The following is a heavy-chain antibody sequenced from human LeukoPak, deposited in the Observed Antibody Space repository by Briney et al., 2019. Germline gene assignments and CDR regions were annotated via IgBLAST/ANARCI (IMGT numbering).Heavy chain of an antibody. Sequence: SETLSLTCTVSGVSISSSNSYWGWIRQPPGKGLEWIGSIYYSGNTYYNASLKSQVSISIDTSKNQFSLKLSSVTAADTAVYYCARHLWSWWIDYWGQGTLVTVSS. J-gene: IGHJ4*02. D-gene: IGHD2-21*01. CDR3: ARHLWSWWIDY. CDR1: GVSISSSNSY. V-gene: IGHV4-39*01. CDR2: IYYSGNT.